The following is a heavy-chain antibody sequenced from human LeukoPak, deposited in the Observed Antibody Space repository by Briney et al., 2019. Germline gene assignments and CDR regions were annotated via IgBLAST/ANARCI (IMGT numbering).Heavy chain of an antibody. V-gene: IGHV1-46*01. CDR1: GYTFTSYY. J-gene: IGHJ3*02. CDR3: ATTHYYGSGSYPNEAFDI. Sequence: ASVKVSCKASGYTFTSYYMHWVRQAPGQGLEWMGIINPSGGSTSYAQKFQGRVTMTRDTSTSTVYMELSSLRSEDTAVYYCATTHYYGSGSYPNEAFDIWGQGTMVTVSS. D-gene: IGHD3-10*01. CDR2: INPSGGST.